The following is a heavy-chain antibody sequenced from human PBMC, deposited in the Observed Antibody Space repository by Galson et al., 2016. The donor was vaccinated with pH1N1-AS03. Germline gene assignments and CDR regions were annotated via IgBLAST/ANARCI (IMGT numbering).Heavy chain of an antibody. D-gene: IGHD2/OR15-2a*01. V-gene: IGHV1-18*01. CDR3: ARAFEEYLLRDYSSVFDS. CDR2: IKNNNDNT. CDR1: GYTFCNYG. Sequence: SVKVSCKASGYTFCNYGITWVRQAPGQGLQWMGWIKNNNDNTIYGQNFQGRVTLTTDPSTNTAYMELKNLRSDDTGVYYCARAFEEYLLRDYSSVFDSWGQGTLVTVSS. J-gene: IGHJ4*02.